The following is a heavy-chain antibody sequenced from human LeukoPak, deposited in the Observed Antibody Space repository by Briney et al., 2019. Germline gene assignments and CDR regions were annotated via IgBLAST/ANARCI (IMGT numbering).Heavy chain of an antibody. J-gene: IGHJ3*02. D-gene: IGHD2-2*02. CDR2: ISGNSGSI. V-gene: IGHV3-9*01. Sequence: GRSLRLSCATSGFNFDDYVMHWVRQVPGKGLEWVAGISGNSGSIGYADSVKGRFTISRDNAKNSLYLQMNSLRAEDTALYYCASLTATQYCSSTSCYSAFDIWGQGTMVTVSS. CDR3: ASLTATQYCSSTSCYSAFDI. CDR1: GFNFDDYV.